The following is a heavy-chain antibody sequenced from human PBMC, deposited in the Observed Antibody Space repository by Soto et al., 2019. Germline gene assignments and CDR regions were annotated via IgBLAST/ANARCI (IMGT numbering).Heavy chain of an antibody. CDR3: AKNEQPPYYYYGKDV. V-gene: IGHV1-18*01. J-gene: IGHJ6*02. CDR2: ISGYNGDT. CDR1: GYTFSRYG. Sequence: GASVKVSCKASGYTFSRYGISWVRQAPGQGLEWMGWISGYNGDTKYAQKVQGRVTMTIDTSTYTAYMELRSLTSDDTAIYYCAKNEQPPYYYYGKDVWGQGTTVTVSS.